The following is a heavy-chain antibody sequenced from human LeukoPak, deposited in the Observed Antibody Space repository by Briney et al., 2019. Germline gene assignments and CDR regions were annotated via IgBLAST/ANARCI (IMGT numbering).Heavy chain of an antibody. D-gene: IGHD2-15*01. CDR2: IYYSGST. V-gene: IGHV4-39*01. Sequence: SETLSLTCTVSGVSISSSSYYWGWLRQPPGKGLEWIGSIYYSGSTYYNPSLKSRVTISVDTSKNQFSLKLSSVTAADTAVYYCASELAARYCSGGSCYATDYWGQGTLVTVSS. CDR3: ASELAARYCSGGSCYATDY. CDR1: GVSISSSSYY. J-gene: IGHJ4*02.